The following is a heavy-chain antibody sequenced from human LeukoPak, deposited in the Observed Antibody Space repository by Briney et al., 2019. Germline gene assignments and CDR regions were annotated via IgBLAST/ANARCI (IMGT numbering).Heavy chain of an antibody. D-gene: IGHD2-15*01. CDR2: IYYSGST. J-gene: IGHJ4*02. V-gene: IGHV4-31*03. Sequence: SQTLSLTCTVSGGSISSGGYYWSWIRQHPGQGLEWIGYIYYSGSTYYNPSLKSRVTISVDTSKNQFSLKLSSVTAADTAVYYCAREYCSGGSCPFDYWGQGTLVTVSS. CDR1: GGSISSGGYY. CDR3: AREYCSGGSCPFDY.